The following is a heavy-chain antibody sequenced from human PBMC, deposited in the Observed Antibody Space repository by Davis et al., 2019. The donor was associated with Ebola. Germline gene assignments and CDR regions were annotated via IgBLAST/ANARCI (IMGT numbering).Heavy chain of an antibody. Sequence: GSLRLSCAVYGGSFSGNYWSWIRQLPGKGLEWIGEINHSGSTNYNTSLKSRVTISVDMPKNQFSLKLSSVTAADTAVYYCASLVYFGYGMDVWGQGTTVTVSS. V-gene: IGHV4-34*01. CDR3: ASLVYFGYGMDV. CDR2: INHSGST. D-gene: IGHD3-9*01. CDR1: GGSFSGNY. J-gene: IGHJ6*02.